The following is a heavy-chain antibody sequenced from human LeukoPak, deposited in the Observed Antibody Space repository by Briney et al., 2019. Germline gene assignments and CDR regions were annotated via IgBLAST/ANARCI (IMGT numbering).Heavy chain of an antibody. CDR1: GYTFTGYY. CDR3: ARAGDPDGYNSGDFDY. V-gene: IGHV1-2*02. CDR2: INPNSGGT. Sequence: ASVKVSCKASGYTFTGYYMHWVRQAPGQGLEWMGWINPNSGGTNYAQKFQGRVTMTRDTSISTAYMELSRLRSDDTAVYYCARAGDPDGYNSGDFDYWGQGTLVTASS. J-gene: IGHJ4*02. D-gene: IGHD5-24*01.